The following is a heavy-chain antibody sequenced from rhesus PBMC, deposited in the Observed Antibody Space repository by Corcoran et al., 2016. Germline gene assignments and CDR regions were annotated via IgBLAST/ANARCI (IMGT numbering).Heavy chain of an antibody. CDR3: AKYYGSSLVNRFDV. CDR1: GYSFTSYW. D-gene: IGHD4-29*01. CDR2: IGPSDSAT. J-gene: IGHJ5-1*01. Sequence: EVQLVQSGAEVKRPGESLKISCKTSGYSFTSYWISWVRQMPGKGLGWMGAIGPSDSATSYSPSFQGQVTISADKSISTAYLQWSSLKASDTATYYCAKYYGSSLVNRFDVWGPGVLVTVSS. V-gene: IGHV5-20*02.